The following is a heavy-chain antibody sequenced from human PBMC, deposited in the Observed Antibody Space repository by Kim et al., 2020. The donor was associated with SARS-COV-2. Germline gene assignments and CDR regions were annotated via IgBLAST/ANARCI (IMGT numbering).Heavy chain of an antibody. V-gene: IGHV1-18*04. J-gene: IGHJ5*02. Sequence: ASVKVSCKASGYTFTSYGISWVRQAPGQGLEWMGWISAYNGNTNYAQKLQGRVTMTTDTSTSTAYMELRSLRSDDTAVYYCARVLFTVLVGPNWFDPWGQGTLVTVSS. CDR1: GYTFTSYG. CDR2: ISAYNGNT. CDR3: ARVLFTVLVGPNWFDP. D-gene: IGHD2-15*01.